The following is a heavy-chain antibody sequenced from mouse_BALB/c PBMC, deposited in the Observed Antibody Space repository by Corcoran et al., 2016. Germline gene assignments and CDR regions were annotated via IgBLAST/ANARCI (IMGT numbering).Heavy chain of an antibody. CDR3: ARNGNYAWFAY. CDR1: GYTFTSYV. D-gene: IGHD2-1*01. J-gene: IGHJ3*01. V-gene: IGHV1-22*01. CDR2: INPYNGGT. Sequence: EVQLQQSGPELVKPGASVKMSCKASGYTFTSYVMHWVKQKPGQGLEWIGYINPYNGGTSYNQKFKGKATLTVDKSSSTAYMELLSLTSEDSAVYYCARNGNYAWFAYWGQGTLVTVSA.